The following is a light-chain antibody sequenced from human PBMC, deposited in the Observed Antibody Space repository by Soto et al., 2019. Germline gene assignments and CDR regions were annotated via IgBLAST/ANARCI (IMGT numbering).Light chain of an antibody. CDR1: QSVSSSY. Sequence: ELVLTQSPGTLSLSPGERATLSCRASQSVSSSYLAWYQQKPGQAPRLLIYGASNRATGIPDRFSGSGSGTDFTLTISRLEPEDFAVYYCQQYGSSGTFGHGTKVDIK. CDR2: GAS. CDR3: QQYGSSGT. J-gene: IGKJ1*01. V-gene: IGKV3-20*01.